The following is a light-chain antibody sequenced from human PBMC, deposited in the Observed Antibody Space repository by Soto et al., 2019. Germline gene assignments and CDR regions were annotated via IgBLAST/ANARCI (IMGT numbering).Light chain of an antibody. CDR2: RNN. CDR1: SSNIGSNY. V-gene: IGLV1-47*01. CDR3: AVWDDSLSGWV. Sequence: QSVMTQPPSASGTPGQRVTISCSGSSSNIGSNYVYWYQQLPGTAPKLLIYRNNQRPSGVPDRFSGSKSGTSASLAISGLRSEDEPEYYCAVWDDSLSGWVFGGGTKVTVL. J-gene: IGLJ3*02.